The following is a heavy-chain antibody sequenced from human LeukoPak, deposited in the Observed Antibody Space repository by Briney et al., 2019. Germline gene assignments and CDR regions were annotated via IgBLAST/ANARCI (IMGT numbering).Heavy chain of an antibody. CDR1: GGSISTFS. CDR3: ARDTSVASGMQY. CDR2: YFSTAT. Sequence: SETLSLTCTVSGGSISTFSWSWVRQTPDRGLEWIGSYFSTATKSIPSLGRRVAISVDTSKNQLFLRLRSLTPADTASYYCARDTSVASGMQYWGPGTLVTVSS. V-gene: IGHV4-59*01. J-gene: IGHJ4*02. D-gene: IGHD6-19*01.